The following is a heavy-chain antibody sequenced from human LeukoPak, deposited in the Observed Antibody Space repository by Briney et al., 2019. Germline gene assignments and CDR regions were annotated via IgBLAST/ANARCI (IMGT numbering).Heavy chain of an antibody. CDR2: INPNSGGT. V-gene: IGHV1-2*02. CDR3: ARDGRPIGRGDMDV. J-gene: IGHJ6*02. D-gene: IGHD3-16*01. CDR1: GYTFTGYY. Sequence: GASVKVSCKASGYTFTGYYMHWVRQAPGQGLEWMGWINPNSGGTNYAQKFQGRVTMTRDTSISTAYMELSRLRSDDTAVYYCARDGRPIGRGDMDVWAKGPRSPSP.